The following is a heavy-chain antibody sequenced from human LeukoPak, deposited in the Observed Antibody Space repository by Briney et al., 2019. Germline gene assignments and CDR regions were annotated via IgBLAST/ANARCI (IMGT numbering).Heavy chain of an antibody. Sequence: GGSLRLSCAASGFTFSSYGMHWVRQAPGKGLEWVAVISYDGSNKYYADSVKGRFTISRDNSKNTLYLQMNSLRAEDTAVYYCAKDYTGMKDAFDIWGQGTMVTVSS. J-gene: IGHJ3*02. CDR1: GFTFSSYG. D-gene: IGHD2-8*02. CDR3: AKDYTGMKDAFDI. V-gene: IGHV3-30*18. CDR2: ISYDGSNK.